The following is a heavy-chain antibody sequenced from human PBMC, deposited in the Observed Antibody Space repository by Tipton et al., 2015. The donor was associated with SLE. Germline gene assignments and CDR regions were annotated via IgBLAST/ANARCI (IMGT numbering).Heavy chain of an antibody. D-gene: IGHD3-3*01. Sequence: TLSLTCTVSGGSISSYYWSWIRQPPGKGLEWIGCIYYGGSTNHNPSLKSRVTISVDTSKNQFSLKLSSVTAADTAVYYCARVGGLEWLFTYYYYGMDVWGQGTTVTASS. V-gene: IGHV4-59*08. J-gene: IGHJ6*02. CDR1: GGSISSYY. CDR3: ARVGGLEWLFTYYYYGMDV. CDR2: IYYGGST.